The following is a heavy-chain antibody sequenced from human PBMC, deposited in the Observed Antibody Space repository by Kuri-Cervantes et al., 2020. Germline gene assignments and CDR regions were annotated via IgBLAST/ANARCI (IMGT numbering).Heavy chain of an antibody. CDR1: GYYIRSGYY. D-gene: IGHD2-2*01. CDR2: IYHSGST. J-gene: IGHJ5*02. CDR3: ARDPVTYCSSTSCYGGWFDP. Sequence: SQTPSLLRSVFGYYIRSGYYWVWIRQPPGTGLEWIGSIYHSGSTYYNPSLKSRLTISLDTPKNQFSLKLNPVTAADTAVYYCARDPVTYCSSTSCYGGWFDPWGQGTLVTVSS. V-gene: IGHV4-38-2*02.